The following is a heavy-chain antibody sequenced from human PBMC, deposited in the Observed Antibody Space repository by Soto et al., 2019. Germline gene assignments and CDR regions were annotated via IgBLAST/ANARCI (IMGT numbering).Heavy chain of an antibody. V-gene: IGHV3-23*01. D-gene: IGHD3-16*01. Sequence: EVQLLESGGGFVQPGGSLRLSCAASGFIFSSYAMNWVRQAPGKGLEWVAGITRSGDSTYYADTLKGRITISRDNARNTVYLQMNGLRAEDTAVYYCAKGWDDFIWGPRGGVWGQGTMVTVSS. CDR1: GFIFSSYA. J-gene: IGHJ3*01. CDR2: ITRSGDST. CDR3: AKGWDDFIWGPRGGV.